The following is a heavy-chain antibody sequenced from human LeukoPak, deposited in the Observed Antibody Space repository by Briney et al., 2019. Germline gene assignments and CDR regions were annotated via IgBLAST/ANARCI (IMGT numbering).Heavy chain of an antibody. Sequence: GASVKVSCKPSGYTFTHSYIHWVRQAPGVGLQWMGWISPNNGDTKYAEDFQDRVTMTRDTSINTAYMELTGLTPDDTAVYYCVRSPIGASAYWGRGTLVTVSS. D-gene: IGHD3-10*01. CDR2: ISPNNGDT. CDR1: GYTFTHSY. CDR3: VRSPIGASAY. V-gene: IGHV1-2*02. J-gene: IGHJ4*02.